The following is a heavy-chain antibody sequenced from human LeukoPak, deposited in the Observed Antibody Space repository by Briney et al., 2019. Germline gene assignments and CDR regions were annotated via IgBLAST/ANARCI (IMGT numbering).Heavy chain of an antibody. V-gene: IGHV4-34*01. D-gene: IGHD5-18*01. CDR1: GGSFSGYY. J-gene: IGHJ6*02. CDR3: ARGPSVDTAMVTNYYYVMDV. CDR2: INHSGST. Sequence: SETLSLTCAVYGGSFSGYYWSWIRQPPGKGLEWIGEINHSGSTNYNPSLKSRVTISVDTSKNQFSLKLSSVTAADTAVYYCARGPSVDTAMVTNYYYVMDVWGQGTTVTVSS.